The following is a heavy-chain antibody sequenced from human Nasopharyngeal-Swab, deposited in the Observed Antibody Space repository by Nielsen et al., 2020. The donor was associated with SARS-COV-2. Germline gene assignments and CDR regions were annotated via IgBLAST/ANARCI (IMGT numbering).Heavy chain of an antibody. V-gene: IGHV4-59*01. CDR1: GGSISSYY. Sequence: SETLSLTCTVSGGSISSYYWSWIRQPPGKGLEWIGYIYYSGSTNYNPSLKSRVTISVDTSKNQFSLKLSSVTAADTAVYYCARKRGSGSYSHFDYWGQGTLVTVSS. J-gene: IGHJ4*02. CDR3: ARKRGSGSYSHFDY. CDR2: IYYSGST. D-gene: IGHD3-10*01.